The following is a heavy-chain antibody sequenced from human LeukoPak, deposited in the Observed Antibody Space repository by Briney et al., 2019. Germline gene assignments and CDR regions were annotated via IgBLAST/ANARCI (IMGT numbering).Heavy chain of an antibody. CDR1: GGSISSYL. D-gene: IGHD3-10*01. V-gene: IGHV4-4*07. CDR3: AREGGSITMVRGVIAFDY. Sequence: SETLSLTCTVSGGSISSYLWSWIRQPAGKGLEWIGRIYTSGSTNYNPSLKSRVTMSVDTSKNQFSLKLSSVTAADTAVYYCAREGGSITMVRGVIAFDYWGQGTLVTVSS. J-gene: IGHJ4*02. CDR2: IYTSGST.